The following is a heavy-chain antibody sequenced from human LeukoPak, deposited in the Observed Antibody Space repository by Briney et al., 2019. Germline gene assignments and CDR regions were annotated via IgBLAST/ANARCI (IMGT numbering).Heavy chain of an antibody. CDR2: INPDNGKT. J-gene: IGHJ3*01. V-gene: IGHV1-2*02. CDR1: GYNFNSYY. D-gene: IGHD1-1*01. Sequence: ASVTVSCTASGYNFNSYYIHWVRQAPGQGLTWMGWINPDNGKTKYAPRFQGRVTMTWDTSINTAYVDLSGLRSDDTAVYYCARNEPAVSVVDAFDVWGQGTVVTVSS. CDR3: ARNEPAVSVVDAFDV.